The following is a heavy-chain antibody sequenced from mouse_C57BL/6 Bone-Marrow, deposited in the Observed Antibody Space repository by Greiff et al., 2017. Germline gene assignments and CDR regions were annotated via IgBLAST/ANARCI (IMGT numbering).Heavy chain of an antibody. Sequence: QVQLQQSGAELVRPGTSVKMSCKASGYTFTNYWIGWAKQRPGHGLEWIGDIYPGGGYTNYNEKFKGKATLTADKSSSTAYMQLSSLTSEDSAVYFCARMGPYYFDYWGQGTTLTVSS. V-gene: IGHV1-63*01. J-gene: IGHJ2*01. CDR1: GYTFTNYW. D-gene: IGHD4-1*01. CDR3: ARMGPYYFDY. CDR2: IYPGGGYT.